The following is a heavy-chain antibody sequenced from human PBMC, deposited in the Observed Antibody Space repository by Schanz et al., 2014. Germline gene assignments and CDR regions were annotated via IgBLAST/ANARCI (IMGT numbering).Heavy chain of an antibody. CDR3: AKGPYYYYYMDV. CDR1: GITFSSHS. V-gene: IGHV3-15*01. CDR2: IKGKTDGGTA. Sequence: EVHLVESGGGLVQPGGSLRLSCAASGITFSSHSFNWVRQAPGKGLEWVGRIKGKTDGGTADYAAPMKGRFTISRDDSKNTLFLQMNSLETEDTAVYYCAKGPYYYYYMDVWGNGTTVTVSS. J-gene: IGHJ6*03.